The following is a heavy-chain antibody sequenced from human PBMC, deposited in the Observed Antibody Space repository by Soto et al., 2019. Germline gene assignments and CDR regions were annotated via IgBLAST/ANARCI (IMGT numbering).Heavy chain of an antibody. CDR1: GGPYSKYS. CDR2: INSRGGST. D-gene: IGHD3-3*01. Sequence: ASVKVSCKASGGPYSKYSISWVRQAPGQGLEWMGIINSRGGSTNYAQKFQGRVTMTRDTSTSTVYMELSSLRSEDTAVYYCARESGGSKSFDYWGQGTLVTVSS. V-gene: IGHV1-46*01. J-gene: IGHJ4*02. CDR3: ARESGGSKSFDY.